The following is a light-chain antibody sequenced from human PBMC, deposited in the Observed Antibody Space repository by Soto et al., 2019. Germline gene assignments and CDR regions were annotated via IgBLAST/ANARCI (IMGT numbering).Light chain of an antibody. Sequence: DIQMTQSPTSLSASVGDRVTITCRASQGIRNYVAWYQQIPGKAPKLLIYAASTLQSGVPSRFSGSGSGTDFTLTVNGLQPEDVATSSCQKYSSVPVFGPGTKVEIK. CDR3: QKYSSVPV. V-gene: IGKV1-27*01. CDR1: QGIRNY. CDR2: AAS. J-gene: IGKJ3*01.